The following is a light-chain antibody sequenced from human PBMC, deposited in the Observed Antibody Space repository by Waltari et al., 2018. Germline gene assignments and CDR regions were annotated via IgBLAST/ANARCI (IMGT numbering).Light chain of an antibody. Sequence: SYELTQPPSVSVSPGQTPSITCPVVKMGGNYACRYQQKPGQSPVLVIYQDSKRPSGIPERFSGSNSGNTATLTISGTQAMDEADYYCQAWDSSILFGGGTKLTVL. CDR3: QAWDSSIL. CDR2: QDS. V-gene: IGLV3-1*01. J-gene: IGLJ2*01. CDR1: KMGGNY.